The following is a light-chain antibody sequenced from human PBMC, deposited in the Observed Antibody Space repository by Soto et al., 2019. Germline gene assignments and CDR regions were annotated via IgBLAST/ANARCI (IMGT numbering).Light chain of an antibody. Sequence: SYELTQPPSVSVAPGKTASVARGGRQIGSKSVHWYQKKSGQAPVLVMYDDSGRPSGIPERFSCSNSVNTATLTISRVEAGDVADYDGPVGDISSGHVVFGGGTKLTVL. V-gene: IGLV3-21*01. J-gene: IGLJ3*02. CDR3: PVGDISSGHVV. CDR2: DDS. CDR1: QIGSKS.